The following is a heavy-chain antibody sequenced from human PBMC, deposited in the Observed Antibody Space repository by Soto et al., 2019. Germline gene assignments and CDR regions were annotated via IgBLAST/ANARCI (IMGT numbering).Heavy chain of an antibody. CDR1: GYTFTNFG. CDR3: GRGERYSSSSDLTY. D-gene: IGHD6-6*01. Sequence: QVQLVQSGAEVKEPGASVKVSCKPSGYTFTNFGVNWVRQAPGQGLEWMGWISAYSGDTRYAQNFQGRVTMTTDTSTSTAYMELRSLTFDDTAVYYCGRGERYSSSSDLTYWGQGTLVTVST. J-gene: IGHJ4*02. CDR2: ISAYSGDT. V-gene: IGHV1-18*01.